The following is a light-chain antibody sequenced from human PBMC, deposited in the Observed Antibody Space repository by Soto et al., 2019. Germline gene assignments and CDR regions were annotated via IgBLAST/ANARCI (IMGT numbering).Light chain of an antibody. V-gene: IGKV3-20*01. CDR3: QQYFTSPPIT. CDR1: QSVSKNY. J-gene: IGKJ5*01. Sequence: EIVLTQSPGTLSLSPGERATLSCRASQSVSKNYLAWYQQKPGQAPRLLIYGASNRATGVPDRFSGSGSGTDFTLTISRLEPEDFAVYYCQQYFTSPPITFGQGTRLDI. CDR2: GAS.